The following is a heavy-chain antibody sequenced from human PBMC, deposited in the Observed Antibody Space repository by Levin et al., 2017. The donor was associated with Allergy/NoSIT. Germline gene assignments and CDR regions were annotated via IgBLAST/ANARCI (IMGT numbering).Heavy chain of an antibody. Sequence: LSLTCAASGFTFSTYGMHWVRQAPGKGLEWVAVIWHDGSNKFYADSVMGRFTISRDNSKNTLYLQMNSLRVEDTAVYYCAIENWAWGQGTLVTVSA. CDR3: AIENWA. CDR1: GFTFSTYG. J-gene: IGHJ5*02. D-gene: IGHD3-16*01. CDR2: IWHDGSNK. V-gene: IGHV3-33*03.